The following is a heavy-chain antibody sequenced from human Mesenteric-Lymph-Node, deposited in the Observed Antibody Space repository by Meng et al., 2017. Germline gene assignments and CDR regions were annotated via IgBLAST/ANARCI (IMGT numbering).Heavy chain of an antibody. D-gene: IGHD5-12*01. CDR3: ARGEGDTVATIGALGY. J-gene: IGHJ4*02. Sequence: ASLKVSCKASGYTFTGYYMHWGRQAPGQGLEWMGWINPNSGGTNYSQKFQGRVTMTRDTSIRTAYMELSRLRSDDTAVYYCARGEGDTVATIGALGYWGQGTLVTVSS. CDR2: INPNSGGT. CDR1: GYTFTGYY. V-gene: IGHV1-2*02.